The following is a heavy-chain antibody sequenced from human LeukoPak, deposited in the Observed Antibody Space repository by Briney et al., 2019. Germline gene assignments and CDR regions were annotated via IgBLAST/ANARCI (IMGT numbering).Heavy chain of an antibody. D-gene: IGHD6-13*01. Sequence: SETLSLTCAVSGGSISSSNWWSWVRQPPGKGLEWIGEINHSGSTNYNPSLKSRVTISVDTSKNQFSLKLSSVTAADTAVYYCARESSSWYAVAWFDPWGQGTLVTVSS. J-gene: IGHJ5*02. V-gene: IGHV4-4*02. CDR3: ARESSSWYAVAWFDP. CDR1: GGSISSSNW. CDR2: INHSGST.